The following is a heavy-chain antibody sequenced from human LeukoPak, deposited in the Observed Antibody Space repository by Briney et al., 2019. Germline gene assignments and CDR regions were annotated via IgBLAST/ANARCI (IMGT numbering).Heavy chain of an antibody. D-gene: IGHD3-22*01. CDR1: GGSISSYY. CDR3: ARLGYYYDSSTY. Sequence: SETLSLTCTVSGGSISSYYWSWIRQPPGKGLEWIGYIYYSGSTDYNPSLKSRVTISVDTSKNQFSLKLSSVTAADTAVYYCARLGYYYDSSTYWGQGTLVTVSS. J-gene: IGHJ4*02. V-gene: IGHV4-59*08. CDR2: IYYSGST.